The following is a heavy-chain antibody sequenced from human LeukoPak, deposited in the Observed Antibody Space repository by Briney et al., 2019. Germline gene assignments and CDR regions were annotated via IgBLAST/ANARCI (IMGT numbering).Heavy chain of an antibody. Sequence: GGSLRLSCAASGFTFSSHWMHWVRQAPGKGLVWVSRINGDGSNTTYADSVKGRFTISRDNAKNSLYLQMNSLRAEDTALYYCAKDIATYYDILTGYYGFDYWGQGTLVTVSS. CDR2: INGDGSNT. J-gene: IGHJ4*02. CDR3: AKDIATYYDILTGYYGFDY. CDR1: GFTFSSHW. D-gene: IGHD3-9*01. V-gene: IGHV3-74*03.